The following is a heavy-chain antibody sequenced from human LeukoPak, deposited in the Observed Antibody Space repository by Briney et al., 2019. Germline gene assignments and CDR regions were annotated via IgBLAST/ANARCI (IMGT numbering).Heavy chain of an antibody. J-gene: IGHJ4*02. V-gene: IGHV3-23*01. CDR1: GFTFSSYV. Sequence: GGSLRLSCAASGFTFSSYVMSWVRQAPGKGLEWVSAISGSGGSTYYADSVTGRFTISRDNSKNTLYLQMNSLRAEDTAVYYCAKVGLSYSSSWYYFDYWGQGTLVTVSS. CDR3: AKVGLSYSSSWYYFDY. CDR2: ISGSGGST. D-gene: IGHD6-13*01.